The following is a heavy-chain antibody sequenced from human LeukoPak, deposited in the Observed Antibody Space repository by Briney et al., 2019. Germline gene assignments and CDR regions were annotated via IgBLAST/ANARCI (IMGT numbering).Heavy chain of an antibody. CDR1: GGTFNSYS. J-gene: IGHJ5*02. CDR3: ARDPGDYDFWSAEPLNWFDP. D-gene: IGHD3-3*01. Sequence: STVKVSCKASGGTFNSYSISWVRQDPAQGLEWMGGIIPIFGTANYAQKSQGKVTSTADDSTSTAYMERSSLRSEDTAVYYCARDPGDYDFWSAEPLNWFDPWGQGTLVTVSS. CDR2: IIPIFGTA. V-gene: IGHV1-69*13.